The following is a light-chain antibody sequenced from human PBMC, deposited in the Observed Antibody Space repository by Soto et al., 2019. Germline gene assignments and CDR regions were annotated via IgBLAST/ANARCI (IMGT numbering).Light chain of an antibody. V-gene: IGKV4-1*01. CDR3: HQYYSSPPT. CDR2: WAS. CDR1: QSGLSSHSNRKY. J-gene: IGKJ1*01. Sequence: DMLTPQSASLPFSLGGSGTIISWSSQSGLSSHSNRKYLAWYQQKPGKALKPLIYWASTLQCGVPDRFSGSGSGTDFTLTISSLQAEDLAVYYCHQYYSSPPTFGQGTTVDIK.